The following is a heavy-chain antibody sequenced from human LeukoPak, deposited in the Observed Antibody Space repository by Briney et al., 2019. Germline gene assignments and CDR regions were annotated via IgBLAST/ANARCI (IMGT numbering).Heavy chain of an antibody. CDR2: INPSGGST. J-gene: IGHJ4*02. D-gene: IGHD3-22*01. CDR1: GYTFTSYY. Sequence: ASVKVSCKASGYTFTSYYMHWVRQAPGQGLEWMGIINPSGGSTSYAQKFQGRVTMTRDTFTSTVYMELSSLRSEDTAVYYCARGTRRITMIVVVTATRYYFDYWGQGTLVTVSS. CDR3: ARGTRRITMIVVVTATRYYFDY. V-gene: IGHV1-46*01.